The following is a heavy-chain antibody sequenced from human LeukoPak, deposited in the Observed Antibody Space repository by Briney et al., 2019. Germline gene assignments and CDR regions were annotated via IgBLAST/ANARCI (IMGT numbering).Heavy chain of an antibody. V-gene: IGHV3-15*01. Sequence: GGSLRLSCAASGFTFSNAWMSWVRQAPGKGLEWVGRIKSKTDSGTTDYAAPVKGRFTISRDDSKNTLYLQMNSLKTEDTAVYYCTTDTYDYVWGSYRRYFDYWGQGTLVTVSS. CDR2: IKSKTDSGTT. CDR3: TTDTYDYVWGSYRRYFDY. D-gene: IGHD3-16*02. J-gene: IGHJ4*02. CDR1: GFTFSNAW.